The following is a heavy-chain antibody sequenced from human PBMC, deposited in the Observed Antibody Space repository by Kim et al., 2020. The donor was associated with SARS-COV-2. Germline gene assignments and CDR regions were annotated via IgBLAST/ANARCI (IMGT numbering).Heavy chain of an antibody. Sequence: SETLSLTCAVYGGSFSGYYWSWIRQPPGKGLEWIGEINHSGSTNYNPSLKSRVTISVDTSKNQFSLKLSSVTAADTAVYYCARGRIAVAGTNSKLVRGDYWGQGTLVTVSS. CDR1: GGSFSGYY. D-gene: IGHD6-19*01. CDR2: INHSGST. J-gene: IGHJ4*02. CDR3: ARGRIAVAGTNSKLVRGDY. V-gene: IGHV4-34*01.